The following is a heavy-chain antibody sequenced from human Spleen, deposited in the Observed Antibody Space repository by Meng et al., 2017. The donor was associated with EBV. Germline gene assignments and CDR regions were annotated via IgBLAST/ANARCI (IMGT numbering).Heavy chain of an antibody. D-gene: IGHD6-13*01. CDR3: ARCIYTTSWFPIDY. Sequence: QVQLVESVGGLVKLGGTLRLSCAASGFTFSDYYMTWIRQAPGKGLEWVSHISGSGDTISHADSVKGRFTISRDNAKNSLYLQMNSLRAEDTAVYYCARCIYTTSWFPIDYWGQGTLVTVSS. V-gene: IGHV3-11*01. CDR1: GFTFSDYY. CDR2: ISGSGDTI. J-gene: IGHJ4*02.